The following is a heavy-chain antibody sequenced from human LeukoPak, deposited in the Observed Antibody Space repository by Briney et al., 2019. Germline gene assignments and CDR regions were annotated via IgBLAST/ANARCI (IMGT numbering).Heavy chain of an antibody. Sequence: SQSLSLTCTLSGGSISSSSYYWSWIPEPPEKGLEWIGYIYYSGSTNYNPSLKSRVTISVDTSKNQFSLKLSSVTAADTAVYYCARGVSSPPLFDYWGQGTLVTVSS. CDR3: ARGVSSPPLFDY. CDR2: IYYSGST. CDR1: GGSISSSSYY. D-gene: IGHD6-13*01. V-gene: IGHV4-61*01. J-gene: IGHJ4*02.